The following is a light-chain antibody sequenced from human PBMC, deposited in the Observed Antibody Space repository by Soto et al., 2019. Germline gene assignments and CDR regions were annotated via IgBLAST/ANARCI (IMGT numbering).Light chain of an antibody. V-gene: IGKV4-1*01. CDR2: WAS. CDR3: QQYYTTPQT. CDR1: QSVLYSSNNKNY. Sequence: DIVMTQSPDSLAVSLGERATINCKSSQSVLYSSNNKNYLAWYQQKPGQPPKLLISWASTRESGVPDRFSGSGSETDFTLNISSLQAEDVAVYYCQQYYTTPQTFGQGTKVEI. J-gene: IGKJ1*01.